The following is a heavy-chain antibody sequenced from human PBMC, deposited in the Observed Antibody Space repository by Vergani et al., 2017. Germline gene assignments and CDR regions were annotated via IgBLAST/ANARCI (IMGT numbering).Heavy chain of an antibody. Sequence: QITLKESGPTLVKPTQTLTLTCTFSGFSLSTSGVGVGWIRQPPGKALEWLALIYWDDDKRYSPSLKSRLTITKDTSKNQVVLTMTNMDPVDTATYYCANRLTQAGYCTNGVCPNWFDPWGQGTLVTVSS. CDR2: IYWDDDK. CDR1: GFSLSTSGVG. CDR3: ANRLTQAGYCTNGVCPNWFDP. V-gene: IGHV2-5*02. J-gene: IGHJ5*02. D-gene: IGHD2-8*01.